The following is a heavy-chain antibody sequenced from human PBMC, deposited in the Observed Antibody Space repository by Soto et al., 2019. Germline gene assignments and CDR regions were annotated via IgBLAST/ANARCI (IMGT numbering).Heavy chain of an antibody. CDR2: IIPIFGTA. CDR1: GGTFSSYA. D-gene: IGHD5-12*01. CDR3: ARGSPIVATILYYYGMDV. J-gene: IGHJ6*02. Sequence: SVKVSCKASGGTFSSYAISWVRQAPGQGLEWMGGIIPIFGTANYAQKFQGRVTITADESTSTAYMELSSLRSEDTAVYYCARGSPIVATILYYYGMDVWGQGTTVTVSS. V-gene: IGHV1-69*13.